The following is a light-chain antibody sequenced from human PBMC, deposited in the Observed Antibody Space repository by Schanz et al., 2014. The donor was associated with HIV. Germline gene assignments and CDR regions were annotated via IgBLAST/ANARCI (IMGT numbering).Light chain of an antibody. CDR3: QKYGSAPLT. CDR2: AAS. Sequence: DIQMTQSPSPLSASVGDRVTITCRASQGIGNDLGWYQQKPGKAPKRLIYAASTLQSGVPSRFIGSGSGTEFTLTISSLQSEDVATYFCQKYGSAPLTFGGGTKVEI. V-gene: IGKV1-17*01. J-gene: IGKJ4*01. CDR1: QGIGND.